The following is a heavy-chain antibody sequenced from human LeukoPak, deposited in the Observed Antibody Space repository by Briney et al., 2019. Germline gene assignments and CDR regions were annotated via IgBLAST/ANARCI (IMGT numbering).Heavy chain of an antibody. CDR2: IYYSGST. CDR1: GGSISSSSYY. J-gene: IGHJ4*02. D-gene: IGHD2-21*02. V-gene: IGHV4-39*07. CDR3: ARVIVVVTAIRGLIDY. Sequence: TSETLSLTCTVSGGSISSSSYYWGWIRQPPGKGLEWIGSIYYSGSTYYNPSLKSRVTISVDTSKNQFSLKLSSVTAADTAVYYCARVIVVVTAIRGLIDYWGQGTLVTVSS.